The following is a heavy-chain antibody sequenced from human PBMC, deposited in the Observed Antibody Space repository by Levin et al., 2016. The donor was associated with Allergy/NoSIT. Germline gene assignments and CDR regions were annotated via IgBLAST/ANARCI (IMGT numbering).Heavy chain of an antibody. Sequence: GESLKISCQGSGYTFTSYWIGWVRQVPGKGLDWLGIIFPADSDTRYNPSFQGQVTISADKSTSTVYLQWKSLKTSDTAMYYCVRRYSMTYEDDHWGQGTLVTVSS. J-gene: IGHJ4*02. V-gene: IGHV5-51*01. D-gene: IGHD1-26*01. CDR3: VRRYSMTYEDDH. CDR1: GYTFTSYW. CDR2: IFPADSDT.